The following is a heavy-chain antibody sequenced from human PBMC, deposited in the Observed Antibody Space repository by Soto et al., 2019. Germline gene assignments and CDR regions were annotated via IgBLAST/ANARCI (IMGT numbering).Heavy chain of an antibody. Sequence: ASVKVSCKASGYTFTSYAMHWVCQAPGQRLEWMGWINAGNGNTKYSQKFRGRVTITRDTSASTAYMELSSLRSEDTAVYYCARGLSLTQTDYWGQGTLVTVSS. J-gene: IGHJ4*02. V-gene: IGHV1-3*01. CDR2: INAGNGNT. D-gene: IGHD1-20*01. CDR3: ARGLSLTQTDY. CDR1: GYTFTSYA.